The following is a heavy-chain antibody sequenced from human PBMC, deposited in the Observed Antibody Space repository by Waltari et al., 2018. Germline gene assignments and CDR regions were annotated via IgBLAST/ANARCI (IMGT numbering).Heavy chain of an antibody. CDR3: ARGYVDRSLDAFDV. CDR1: GDSLTSSGFY. D-gene: IGHD5-12*01. V-gene: IGHV4-39*06. CDR2: VYSSGTS. Sequence: RLHLQESGPGLVKPSETLSLTCTVPGDSLTSSGFYWGWIRQPPGKGLEWIGNVYSSGTSYWNPSLKSRVTISIDSSKNQFSLNLSSVTAADTAVYYCARGYVDRSLDAFDVWGQGTMVSVSS. J-gene: IGHJ3*01.